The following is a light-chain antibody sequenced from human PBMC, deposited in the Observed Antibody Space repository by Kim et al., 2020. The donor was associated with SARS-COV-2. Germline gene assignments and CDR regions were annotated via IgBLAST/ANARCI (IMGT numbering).Light chain of an antibody. CDR2: AAS. J-gene: IGKJ3*01. Sequence: ATVGDTEALTCRASQSITMFLNWCMQRPEKAPNNLFYAASTLQTGGPSRFNGSGSRTGCTLTIRSLQPDNIATFFSQQSYTPLFTVGPGTKV. CDR3: QQSYTPLFT. V-gene: IGKV1-39*01. CDR1: QSITMF.